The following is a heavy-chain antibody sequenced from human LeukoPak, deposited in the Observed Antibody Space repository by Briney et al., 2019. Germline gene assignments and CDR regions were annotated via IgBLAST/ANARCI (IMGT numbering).Heavy chain of an antibody. CDR1: GGSLSSFY. V-gene: IGHV4-4*07. CDR3: ARDVVAALGSFDY. Sequence: SETLSLTCSVSGGSLSSFYWSWLRQPAGKGLEWIGHIYTSGSTNDNPSLKSRVTISADTSKNQFSLKLSSVTAADTAVYYCARDVVAALGSFDYWGQGTLVTVSS. J-gene: IGHJ4*02. D-gene: IGHD2-2*01. CDR2: IYTSGST.